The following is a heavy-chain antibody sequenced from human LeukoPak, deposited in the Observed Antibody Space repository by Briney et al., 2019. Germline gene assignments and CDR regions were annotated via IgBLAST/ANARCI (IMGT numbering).Heavy chain of an antibody. CDR3: ARGLPGRDAFDV. Sequence: SETLSLTCTVSGGSISSFYWNWIRQPPGKGLVWVGYVFYSGNTNYNPSLGSRVTISEDTSKNQFSLNLNSLTAADTAVYYCARGLPGRDAFDVWGQGTVVTVSS. D-gene: IGHD3-16*01. V-gene: IGHV4-59*13. CDR2: VFYSGNT. CDR1: GGSISSFY. J-gene: IGHJ3*01.